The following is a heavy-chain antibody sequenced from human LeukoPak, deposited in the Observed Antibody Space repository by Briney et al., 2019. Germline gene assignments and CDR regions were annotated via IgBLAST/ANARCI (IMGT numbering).Heavy chain of an antibody. D-gene: IGHD2/OR15-2a*01. CDR3: VRDEYRDV. Sequence: SETLSLTCTVSGASINKDYWAWIRQPAGRGLEWIGRIHPSGITHQNPSLRGRVTMSIDASKNQFSLNLSSVTAADTAVYYCVRDEYRDVWGKGTTVTVSS. CDR1: GASINKDY. J-gene: IGHJ6*04. V-gene: IGHV4-4*07. CDR2: IHPSGIT.